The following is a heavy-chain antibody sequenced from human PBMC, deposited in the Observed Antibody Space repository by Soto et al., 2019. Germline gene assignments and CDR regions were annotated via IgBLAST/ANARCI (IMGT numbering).Heavy chain of an antibody. J-gene: IGHJ6*02. D-gene: IGHD2-2*02. Sequence: GGSLRLSCAASGFTFSSYSMNWVRQAPGKGLEWVSSISSSSSYIYYADSVKGRFTISRDNAKNSLYLQMNSLRAEDTAVYYCARDFSVVPAAIRYYYYGMDVWGQGTTVTVSS. V-gene: IGHV3-21*01. CDR2: ISSSSSYI. CDR1: GFTFSSYS. CDR3: ARDFSVVPAAIRYYYYGMDV.